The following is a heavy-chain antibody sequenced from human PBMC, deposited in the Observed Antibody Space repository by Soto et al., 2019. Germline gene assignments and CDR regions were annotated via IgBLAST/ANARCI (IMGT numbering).Heavy chain of an antibody. CDR3: ARAAHPVDSWYN. Sequence: ASVKVSCKASGYTFTSYGISWVRQAPGQGLEWMGWISAYSGNTNYAQKLQGRVTMTTDTSTSTAYMELRSLRSDDTAVYYCARAAHPVDSWYNWGQGTLVTVSS. CDR2: ISAYSGNT. CDR1: GYTFTSYG. V-gene: IGHV1-18*01. J-gene: IGHJ4*02. D-gene: IGHD6-13*01.